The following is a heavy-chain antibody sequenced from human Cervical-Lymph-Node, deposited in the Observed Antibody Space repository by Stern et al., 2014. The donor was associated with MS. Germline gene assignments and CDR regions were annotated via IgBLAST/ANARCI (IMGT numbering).Heavy chain of an antibody. CDR1: GASISSYY. J-gene: IGHJ4*02. D-gene: IGHD2-2*03. CDR3: ARKSLSMDHYFDS. CDR2: IYYTGTT. Sequence: QVQLQESGPGLVKPSETLSLTCTVSGASISSYYWNWIRQPPGKGLEWIGYIYYTGTTNYNPPLKGRVAISLDTSKTQFSLILRSVSAADTAVYYCARKSLSMDHYFDSWGQGTLVTVSS. V-gene: IGHV4-59*01.